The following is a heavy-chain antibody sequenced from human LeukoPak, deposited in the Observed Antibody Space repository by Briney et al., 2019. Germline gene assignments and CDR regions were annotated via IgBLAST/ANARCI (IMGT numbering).Heavy chain of an antibody. D-gene: IGHD5-18*01. J-gene: IGHJ4*02. CDR2: IYYSGGT. CDR1: GGFVSSSSYF. Sequence: PSETLSLTCTVSGGFVSSSSYFWGWIRQPPGKGLEWIGSIYYSGGTYYNPSLESRVTISVDTSKNQFSLKLSSVTAADTAVYYCARIVGYSYGYSDYWGQGTLVTVSS. V-gene: IGHV4-39*01. CDR3: ARIVGYSYGYSDY.